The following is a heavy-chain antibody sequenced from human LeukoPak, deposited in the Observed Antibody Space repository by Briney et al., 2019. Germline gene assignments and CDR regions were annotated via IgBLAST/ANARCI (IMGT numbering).Heavy chain of an antibody. CDR1: GYTFTSYG. CDR2: ISAYNGNT. V-gene: IGHV1-18*01. CDR3: AYTRSPYDFWSGYYFDASWDKKVGPPHTYYYYGMDG. Sequence: ASVKVSCKASGYTFTSYGISWVPQAPGQGREWMGCISAYNGNTNYTQKLQGRVTITTDTSTSTAYMELRSLRSDDTAVYYCAYTRSPYDFWSGYYFDASWDKKVGPPHTYYYYGMDGGGQGTTVTVS. D-gene: IGHD3-3*01. J-gene: IGHJ6*02.